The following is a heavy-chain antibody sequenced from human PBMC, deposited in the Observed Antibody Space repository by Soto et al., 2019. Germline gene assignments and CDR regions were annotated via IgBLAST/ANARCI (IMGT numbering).Heavy chain of an antibody. CDR3: AKGVRGVTDPGY. CDR2: ISSSSSYI. D-gene: IGHD3-10*01. Sequence: GGSLRLSCAASGFTFSTYSMNWVRQAPGKGLEWVSPISSSSSYIYYADSVKGRFTISRDNAKNSLSLQMNSLRAEDTAVYYCAKGVRGVTDPGYWGQGTLVTVSS. V-gene: IGHV3-21*01. J-gene: IGHJ4*02. CDR1: GFTFSTYS.